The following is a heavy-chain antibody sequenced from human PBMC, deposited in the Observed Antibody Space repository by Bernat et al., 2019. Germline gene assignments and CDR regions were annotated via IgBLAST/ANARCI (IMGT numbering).Heavy chain of an antibody. CDR1: GYSFTSYW. CDR2: IYPGDSDT. D-gene: IGHD3-22*01. V-gene: IGHV5-51*03. Sequence: EVQLVQSGAEVKKPGESLKISCKGSGYSFTSYWIGWVRQMPGKGLAWMGIIYPGDSDTRYSPSFQGQVTISADKSISTAYLQWGSLKAADAAMYYCARLDYYDSSGYWYPFDYWGQGTLVTVSS. J-gene: IGHJ4*02. CDR3: ARLDYYDSSGYWYPFDY.